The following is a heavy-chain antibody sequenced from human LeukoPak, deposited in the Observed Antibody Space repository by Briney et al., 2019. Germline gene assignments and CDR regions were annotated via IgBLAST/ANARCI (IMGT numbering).Heavy chain of an antibody. J-gene: IGHJ2*01. V-gene: IGHV4-4*07. CDR2: IYTSGST. CDR3: ATGGSGYWYFDL. D-gene: IGHD2-8*02. CDR1: GGSISSYY. Sequence: KSSETLSLTCTVSGGSISSYYWSWIRQPAGKGLEWIGRIYTSGSTNCNPSLKSRVTISVDKSKNQFSLKLSSVTAADTAVYYCATGGSGYWYFDLWGRGTLVTVSS.